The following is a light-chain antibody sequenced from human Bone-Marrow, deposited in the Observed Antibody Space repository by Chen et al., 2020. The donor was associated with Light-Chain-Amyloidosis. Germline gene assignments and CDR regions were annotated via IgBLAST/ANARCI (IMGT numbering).Light chain of an antibody. V-gene: IGKV2-30*02. CDR2: KVS. J-gene: IGKJ3*01. Sequence: DVAMTQSQPSLPVTLGQPASISCKSSQSLVHSDGNTYLSWFQQRPGQSPRRLIYKVSNRDSGVPDRYSGSGSGSDFTLNISRVEAEDVGIYYCMQGTSWPFTFGPGTKVDIK. CDR1: QSLVHSDGNTY. CDR3: MQGTSWPFT.